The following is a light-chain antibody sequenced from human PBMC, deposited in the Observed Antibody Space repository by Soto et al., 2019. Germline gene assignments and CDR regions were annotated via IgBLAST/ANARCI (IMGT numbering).Light chain of an antibody. J-gene: IGKJ2*01. V-gene: IGKV2-30*01. CDR2: AVS. CDR1: QTLGYIAGNTS. CDR3: MQGTHWPPFT. Sequence: DVVMTQSPLSLPVTLGQPASISCRASQTLGYIAGNTSLSWVPQRPGQSPRRLIYAVSNPDSGVPARFSGSGSGTDFTLTLSTVEAEDVGVYYCMQGTHWPPFTFGRGTKLEI.